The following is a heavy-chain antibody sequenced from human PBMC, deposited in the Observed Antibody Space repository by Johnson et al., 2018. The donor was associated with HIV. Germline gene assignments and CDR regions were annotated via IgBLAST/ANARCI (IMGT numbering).Heavy chain of an antibody. CDR2: ISSNGGST. J-gene: IGHJ3*02. Sequence: VQLVESGGGLVKPGGSLRLSCAASGFTFSSYAMHWVRQAPGKGLEYVSAISSNGGSTYYANSVKGRFIISRDNSENTLYLQMGSLRAEDMAVYYCARGMTTVTNHDAFDIWGQGSMGTVSS. D-gene: IGHD4-17*01. V-gene: IGHV3-64*01. CDR1: GFTFSSYA. CDR3: ARGMTTVTNHDAFDI.